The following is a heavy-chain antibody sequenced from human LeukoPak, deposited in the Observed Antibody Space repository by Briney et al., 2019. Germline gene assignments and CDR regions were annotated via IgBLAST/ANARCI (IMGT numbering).Heavy chain of an antibody. CDR3: ARDPRKIRTIFGVVIGSWFDP. CDR2: INPSGGST. V-gene: IGHV1-46*01. J-gene: IGHJ5*02. CDR1: GYTFTSYY. D-gene: IGHD3-3*01. Sequence: ASVKVSCKASGYTFTSYYMHWVRQAPGQGLEWMGIINPSGGSTSYAQKFQGRVTMTRDTSTSTVYMELSSLRSEDTAVYYCARDPRKIRTIFGVVIGSWFDPWGQGTLVTVSS.